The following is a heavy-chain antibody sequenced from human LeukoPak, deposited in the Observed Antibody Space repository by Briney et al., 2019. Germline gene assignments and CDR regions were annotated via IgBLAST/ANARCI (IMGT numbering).Heavy chain of an antibody. CDR2: MNPNSGNT. J-gene: IGHJ6*03. D-gene: IGHD3-10*01. V-gene: IGHV1-8*01. CDR1: GYTFTSYD. CDR3: ARDRITMVRGSYYYYYMDV. Sequence: GASVKVSCKASGYTFTSYDINWVRQATGQGLEWMGWMNPNSGNTGSAQKFQGRVSMTRNTPISTAYMELSSLRSEDTAVYYCARDRITMVRGSYYYYYMDVWGKGTTVTISS.